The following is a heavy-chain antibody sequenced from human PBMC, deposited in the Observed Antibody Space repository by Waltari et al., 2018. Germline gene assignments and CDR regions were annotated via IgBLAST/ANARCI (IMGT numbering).Heavy chain of an antibody. V-gene: IGHV7-4-1*02. CDR3: ARVSSGSSDY. Sequence: GDSFTTYAMAWVRQAPGQGLEWMGWINTNSGNPTYAQGFTGRFVFSLDTSVSTAYLQISSLKADDTAMYYCARVSSGSSDYWGQGTLITVSS. CDR1: GDSFTTYA. CDR2: INTNSGNP. D-gene: IGHD6-13*01. J-gene: IGHJ4*02.